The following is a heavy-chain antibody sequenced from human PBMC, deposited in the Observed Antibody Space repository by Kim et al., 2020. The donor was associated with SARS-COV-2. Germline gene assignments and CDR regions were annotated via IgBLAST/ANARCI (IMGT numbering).Heavy chain of an antibody. CDR1: AGSISSDY. Sequence: SETLSLTCTVSAGSISSDYWSWIRQPPGKGLEWIGYIYYSGSTKYNPSLKSRVTISVDTSKNQFSLKLSSVTAADTAVYYCARSALFRTFDIWGQGTMVT. J-gene: IGHJ3*02. D-gene: IGHD2-21*01. CDR2: IYYSGST. CDR3: ARSALFRTFDI. V-gene: IGHV4-59*08.